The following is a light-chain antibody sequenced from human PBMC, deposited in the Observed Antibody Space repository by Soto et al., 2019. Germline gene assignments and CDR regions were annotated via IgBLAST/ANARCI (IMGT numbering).Light chain of an antibody. CDR1: QSVSSSY. V-gene: IGKV3-20*01. J-gene: IGKJ2*01. CDR3: QQYDSSPPYT. CDR2: GAS. Sequence: EIVLTQSPGTLSLSPGERATLSCRASQSVSSSYLAWHQQKPGQAPRLLIYGASSRATGIPDRFSGSGSGTDFTLTISRLEPEDFAVYYCQQYDSSPPYTFGQGTTLEIK.